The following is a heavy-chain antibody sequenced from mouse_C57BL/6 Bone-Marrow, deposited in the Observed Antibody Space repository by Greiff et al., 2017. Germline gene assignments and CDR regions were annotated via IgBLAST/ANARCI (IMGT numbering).Heavy chain of an antibody. CDR3: AREKWEDY. CDR2: ISDGGSYT. D-gene: IGHD1-3*01. V-gene: IGHV5-4*01. Sequence: EVHLVESGGGLVKPGGSLKLSCAASGFTFSSYAMSWVRQTPEKRLEWVATISDGGSYTYYPDNVKGRFTISRDNAKNNLYLQMSHLKSEDTAMYYCAREKWEDYWGQGTTLTVSS. CDR1: GFTFSSYA. J-gene: IGHJ2*01.